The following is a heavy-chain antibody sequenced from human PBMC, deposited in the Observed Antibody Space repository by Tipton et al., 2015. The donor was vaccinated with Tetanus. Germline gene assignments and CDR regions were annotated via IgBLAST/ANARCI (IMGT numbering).Heavy chain of an antibody. J-gene: IGHJ5*02. CDR3: ARVDDSVWGSPFDP. Sequence: TLSLTCTVSGDSISSGPYSWSWLRQYPGKGLELIGYIYYSGSTYYNPSLKSRVTISVDTSKNQFSLRLSSVTAADTAVYYCARVDDSVWGSPFDPWGQGVLVTVSS. CDR2: IYYSGST. D-gene: IGHD3-16*01. V-gene: IGHV4-30-4*01. CDR1: GDSISSGPYS.